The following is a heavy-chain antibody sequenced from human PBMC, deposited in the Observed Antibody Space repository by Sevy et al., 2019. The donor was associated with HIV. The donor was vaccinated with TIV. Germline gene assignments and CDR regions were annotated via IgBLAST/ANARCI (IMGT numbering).Heavy chain of an antibody. CDR3: ARDSQLGIAVAGTNY. D-gene: IGHD6-19*01. CDR2: ISYDGSNK. J-gene: IGHJ4*02. Sequence: GGSLRLSCAASGFTFSSYAMHWVRQAPGKGLEWVAVISYDGSNKYYADSVKGRFTISRDNSKNTLYLQMNSLRAEDTAVYYCARDSQLGIAVAGTNYWGQGTLVTVSS. V-gene: IGHV3-30*04. CDR1: GFTFSSYA.